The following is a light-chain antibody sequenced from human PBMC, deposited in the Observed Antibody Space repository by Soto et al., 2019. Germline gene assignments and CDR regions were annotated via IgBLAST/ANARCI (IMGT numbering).Light chain of an antibody. V-gene: IGKV3-20*01. Sequence: EIVLTQSPGTLSLSPGERATLSCRASQSVSSSFLAWHQQKPGQAPRLLIYGSSSTATGIAGWFSGRWSGTDFTLTISRLDPEDVAVYCCQHYGSSPLTFGGGTKVEIK. CDR2: GSS. CDR1: QSVSSSF. CDR3: QHYGSSPLT. J-gene: IGKJ4*01.